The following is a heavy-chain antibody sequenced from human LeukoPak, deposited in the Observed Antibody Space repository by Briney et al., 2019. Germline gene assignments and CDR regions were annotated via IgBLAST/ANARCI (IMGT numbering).Heavy chain of an antibody. CDR1: GFTFNSYA. J-gene: IGHJ4*02. CDR3: AKGWSVTMVMAAPGD. CDR2: ISANGAKT. Sequence: PGGSLRLSCAASGFTFNSYAMSWVRQAPGKGLEWVSGISANGAKTYYADSVKGRFTISRDNSTNTQSLQMNSLRAEDTALYYCAKGWSVTMVMAAPGDWGQGALVTVSS. V-gene: IGHV3-23*01. D-gene: IGHD3-10*01.